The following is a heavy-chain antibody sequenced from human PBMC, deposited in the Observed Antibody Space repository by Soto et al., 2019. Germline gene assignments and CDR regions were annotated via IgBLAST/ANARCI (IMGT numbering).Heavy chain of an antibody. CDR2: ISYDGSNK. CDR3: AKEGVYATVNPRGVRAIDYYYGMDV. Sequence: GGSLRLSCAASGFTFSSYGMHWVRQAPGKGLEWVAVISYDGSNKYYADSVKGRFTISRDNSKNTLYLQMNSLRAEDTAVYYCAKEGVYATVNPRGVRAIDYYYGMDVWGQGTKVTVSS. V-gene: IGHV3-30*18. J-gene: IGHJ6*02. D-gene: IGHD2-8*01. CDR1: GFTFSSYG.